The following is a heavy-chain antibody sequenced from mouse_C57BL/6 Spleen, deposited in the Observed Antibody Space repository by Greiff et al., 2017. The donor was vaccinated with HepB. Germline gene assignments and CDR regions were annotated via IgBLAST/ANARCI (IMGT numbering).Heavy chain of an antibody. V-gene: IGHV5-17*01. CDR1: GFTFSDYG. D-gene: IGHD2-2*01. CDR2: ISSGSSTI. J-gene: IGHJ4*01. CDR3: AKVYGYDCMDY. Sequence: EVKLVESGGGLVKPGGSLKLSCAASGFTFSDYGMHWVRQAPEKGLEWVAYISSGSSTIYYADTVKGRFTISRDNDKNTLFLQMTSLRSEDTSMYYCAKVYGYDCMDYWGQGTSVTVSS.